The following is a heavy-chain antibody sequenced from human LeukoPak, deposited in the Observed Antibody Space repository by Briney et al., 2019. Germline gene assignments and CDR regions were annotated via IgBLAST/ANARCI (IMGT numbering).Heavy chain of an antibody. Sequence: GGSLRLSCAASAFSLNAYNMNWVRQAPGKGLEWVSSIGYTGTYIYYADSVKGRFTISRDNAQNSLYLQMNSLRAEDAAIYYCVRDRGTYRPIDYWGQGTLVTVPS. V-gene: IGHV3-21*04. CDR3: VRDRGTYRPIDY. J-gene: IGHJ4*02. CDR1: AFSLNAYN. D-gene: IGHD1-26*01. CDR2: IGYTGTYI.